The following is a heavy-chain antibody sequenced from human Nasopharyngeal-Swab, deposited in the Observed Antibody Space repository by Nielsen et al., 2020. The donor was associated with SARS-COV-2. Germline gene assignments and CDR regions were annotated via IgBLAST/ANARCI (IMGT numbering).Heavy chain of an antibody. J-gene: IGHJ4*02. CDR3: ARSSYYDILTGYYPSSFDY. Sequence: IRQPPGKALKWLALIDWDDDKYYSTSLKTRLTISKDTSKNQVVLTMTNMDPVDTATYYCARSSYYDILTGYYPSSFDYWGQGTLVTVSS. D-gene: IGHD3-9*01. CDR2: IDWDDDK. V-gene: IGHV2-70*01.